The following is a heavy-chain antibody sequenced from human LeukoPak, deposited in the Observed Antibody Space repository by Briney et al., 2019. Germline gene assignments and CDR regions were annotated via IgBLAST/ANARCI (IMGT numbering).Heavy chain of an antibody. J-gene: IGHJ4*02. CDR3: ARNITSGYFDY. Sequence: SETLSLTCSVSGGSFIGTPHYWAWIRQPPGKGLEWIGSVYYSGGTTYSPSLKSRVTISVERSQNQFSLRLTSVTGADTAVYYCARNITSGYFDYWGPGTPVTVSS. CDR2: VYYSGGT. V-gene: IGHV4-39*01. D-gene: IGHD2/OR15-2a*01. CDR1: GGSFIGTPHY.